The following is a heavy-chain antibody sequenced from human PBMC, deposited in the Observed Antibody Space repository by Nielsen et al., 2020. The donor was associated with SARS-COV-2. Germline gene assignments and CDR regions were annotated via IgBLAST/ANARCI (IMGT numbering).Heavy chain of an antibody. Sequence: SVKVSCKASGGTFSSYAISWVRQAPGQGLEWMGGIIPIFGTANYAQKFQGRVTITADESTSTAYMELSSLRSEDTAVYYCARDLGQSPPQYVAIFGVVIPNMLDYWGQGTLVTVSS. CDR1: GGTFSSYA. V-gene: IGHV1-69*13. D-gene: IGHD3-3*01. CDR2: IIPIFGTA. CDR3: ARDLGQSPPQYVAIFGVVIPNMLDY. J-gene: IGHJ4*02.